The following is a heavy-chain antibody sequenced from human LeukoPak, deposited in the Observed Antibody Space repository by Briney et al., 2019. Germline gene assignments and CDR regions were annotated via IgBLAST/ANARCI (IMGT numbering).Heavy chain of an antibody. J-gene: IGHJ4*02. Sequence: ASVKVSCKASDYTFTSYGISWVRQAPGQGLEWMGWITTYNGNTKYAQTLQCRITMTTDTSTSTSYMELRSLRSDDTAVYYCARGPYYYGSGSLPHYFDYWGQGTLVTVSS. V-gene: IGHV1-18*01. CDR2: ITTYNGNT. CDR3: ARGPYYYGSGSLPHYFDY. D-gene: IGHD3-10*01. CDR1: DYTFTSYG.